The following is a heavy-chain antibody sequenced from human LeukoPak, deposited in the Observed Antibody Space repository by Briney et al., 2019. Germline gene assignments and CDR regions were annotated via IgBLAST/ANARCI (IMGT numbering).Heavy chain of an antibody. Sequence: GGSLRLSCAASGFTFGSHDMHWVRQPTGKGLEWVSVIGTAGNTYYTDSVKGRFTISRENAKNSLYLQMDNLRAEDTAVYYCARSKSYSSGWTDFDCWGQGTLVTVSS. CDR2: IGTAGNT. CDR1: GFTFGSHD. J-gene: IGHJ4*02. D-gene: IGHD6-19*01. V-gene: IGHV3-13*01. CDR3: ARSKSYSSGWTDFDC.